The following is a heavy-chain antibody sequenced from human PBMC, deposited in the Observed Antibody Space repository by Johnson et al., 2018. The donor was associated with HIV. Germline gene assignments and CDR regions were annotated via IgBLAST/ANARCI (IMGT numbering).Heavy chain of an antibody. J-gene: IGHJ3*01. D-gene: IGHD1-26*01. CDR3: VTADRGSA. CDR2: ISYDGSNK. V-gene: IGHV3-30*19. Sequence: QVQLVESGGGVVQPGRSLRLSCAASGFTFNSYGMHWVRQAPGKGLEWVAVISYDGSNKYYADSVKGRFTISRDNSKNTLYLQMNSLRDEDTAVYYCVTADRGSAWGQGTTVTVSS. CDR1: GFTFNSYG.